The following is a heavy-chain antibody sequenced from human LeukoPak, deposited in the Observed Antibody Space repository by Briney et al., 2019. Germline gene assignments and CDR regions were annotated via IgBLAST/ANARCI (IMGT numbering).Heavy chain of an antibody. CDR3: AREVSPEGVVVKDWFDP. D-gene: IGHD3-22*01. CDR2: IHTSGST. V-gene: IGHV4-4*07. CDR1: GGSISSYY. Sequence: SETLSLTCTVSGGSISSYYWNWIRQPAGKGLEWIGRIHTSGSTNYNPSLKSRVTMSVDTSKNKFSLKLSSVTAADTAVYYCAREVSPEGVVVKDWFDPWGQGTLVTVSS. J-gene: IGHJ5*02.